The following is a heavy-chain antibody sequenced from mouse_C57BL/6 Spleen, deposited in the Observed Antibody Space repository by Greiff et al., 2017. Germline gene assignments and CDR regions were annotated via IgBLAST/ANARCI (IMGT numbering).Heavy chain of an antibody. V-gene: IGHV1-22*01. J-gene: IGHJ2*01. CDR3: ARTLTGPYYFDY. CDR1: GYTFTDYN. CDR2: INPNNGGT. Sequence: VQLQQSGPELVKPGASVKMSCKASGYTFTDYNMHWVKQSHGKSLEWIGYINPNNGGTSYNQKFKGKATLTVNKSSSTAYMELRSLTSEDSAVYYCARTLTGPYYFDYWGQGTTLTVSS. D-gene: IGHD4-1*01.